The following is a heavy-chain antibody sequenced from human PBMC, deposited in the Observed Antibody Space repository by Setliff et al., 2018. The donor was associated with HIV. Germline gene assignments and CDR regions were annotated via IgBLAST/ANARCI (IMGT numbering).Heavy chain of an antibody. Sequence: GESLKISCKGFGYTFSNHTIHWVRQAPGKRPEWMGWLNAGYGNTKYSQKLQGRVTITRDISASTAYMELSSLRSEDTAVYYCARSGLVYDDVLTGPPTDYWGQGTLVTVSS. CDR3: ARSGLVYDDVLTGPPTDY. D-gene: IGHD3-9*01. CDR2: LNAGYGNT. CDR1: GYTFSNHT. J-gene: IGHJ4*02. V-gene: IGHV1-3*01.